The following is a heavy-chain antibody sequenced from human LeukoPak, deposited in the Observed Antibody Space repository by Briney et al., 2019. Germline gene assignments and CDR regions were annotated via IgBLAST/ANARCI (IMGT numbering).Heavy chain of an antibody. J-gene: IGHJ4*02. CDR1: GFTFSSYA. Sequence: GGSLRLPCAASGFTFSSYAMSWVRQAPGKGLEWVSAISGSGGSTYYADSVKGRFTISRDNSKNTLYLQMNSLRAEDTAVYYCAKDSRRTNIVVVTAILGWGQGTLVTVSS. CDR3: AKDSRRTNIVVVTAILG. CDR2: ISGSGGST. D-gene: IGHD2-21*02. V-gene: IGHV3-23*01.